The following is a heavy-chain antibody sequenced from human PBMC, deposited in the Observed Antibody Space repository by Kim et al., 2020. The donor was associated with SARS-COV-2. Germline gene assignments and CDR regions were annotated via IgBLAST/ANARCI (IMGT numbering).Heavy chain of an antibody. CDR3: ARGRIVVVVPATPDIDY. CDR1: GYTFTSYY. Sequence: ASVKVSCKASGYTFTSYYMHWVRQAPGQGLEWMGIINPSGGRTNYAQKFQGRVTMTRDTSTSTVYMELSSPRSEDTAVYYCARGRIVVVVPATPDIDYWGQGTLVTVSS. V-gene: IGHV1-46*01. CDR2: INPSGGRT. J-gene: IGHJ4*02. D-gene: IGHD2-15*01.